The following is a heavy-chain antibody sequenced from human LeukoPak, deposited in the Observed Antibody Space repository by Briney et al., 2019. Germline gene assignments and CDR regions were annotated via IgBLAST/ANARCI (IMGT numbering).Heavy chain of an antibody. CDR2: IYHSGST. Sequence: SGTLSLTCAVSGGSISSSNWWSWVRQPPGKGLEWIGEIYHSGSTNYNPSLKSRVTIPVDKSKNQFSLKLSSVTAADTAVYYCARGGYGSSWEYFQHWGQGTLVTVSS. CDR1: GGSISSSNW. D-gene: IGHD6-13*01. CDR3: ARGGYGSSWEYFQH. V-gene: IGHV4-4*02. J-gene: IGHJ1*01.